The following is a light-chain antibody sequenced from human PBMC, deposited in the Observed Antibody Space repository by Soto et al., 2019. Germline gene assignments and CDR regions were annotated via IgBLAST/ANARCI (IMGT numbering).Light chain of an antibody. CDR1: QGISSY. V-gene: IGKV1-9*01. Sequence: DIQLTQSPSFLSASVGDRVTITCRASQGISSYLAWYQQKPGKAPKLLIYATSTLQSGVPSRFSGSGSVTEFTLTISSLQPEDFATYYCQQLNSYPITFGQGTRLEIK. CDR3: QQLNSYPIT. J-gene: IGKJ5*01. CDR2: ATS.